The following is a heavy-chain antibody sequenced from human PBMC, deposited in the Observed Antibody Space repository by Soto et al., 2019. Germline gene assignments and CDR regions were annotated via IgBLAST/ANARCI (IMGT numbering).Heavy chain of an antibody. D-gene: IGHD1-26*01. J-gene: IGHJ4*02. Sequence: VQLVETGGGMIQPGGSLTLSCAVSGFSVSSNYMSWVRQAPGKGLEWVSLIYSGGSPYYADSVKGRFVISRDNSKNTLYLQMTSLRVEDTAVYYCASRYIVGVTGDYWGQGTLVTVSS. CDR2: IYSGGSP. CDR1: GFSVSSNY. CDR3: ASRYIVGVTGDY. V-gene: IGHV3-53*02.